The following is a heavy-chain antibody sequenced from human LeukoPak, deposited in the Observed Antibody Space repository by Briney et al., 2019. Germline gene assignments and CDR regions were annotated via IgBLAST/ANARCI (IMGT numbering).Heavy chain of an antibody. J-gene: IGHJ4*02. CDR2: ISSDGSNK. D-gene: IGHD7-27*01. Sequence: GGSLRLSCAASGFTFSSYGLHWVRQAPGKGLEWVALISSDGSNKYFADSVKGRFTISRDNSKNTLYLQMNSLRAEDTAVYYCAKNRGSGYFDYWGQGTLVTVSS. CDR1: GFTFSSYG. V-gene: IGHV3-30*18. CDR3: AKNRGSGYFDY.